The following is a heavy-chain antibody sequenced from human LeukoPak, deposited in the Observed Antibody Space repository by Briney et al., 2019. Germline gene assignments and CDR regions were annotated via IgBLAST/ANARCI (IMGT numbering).Heavy chain of an antibody. CDR3: ARAGGYSGYDIDY. J-gene: IGHJ4*02. V-gene: IGHV4-34*01. CDR2: INHSGST. D-gene: IGHD5-12*01. CDR1: GGSFSGYY. Sequence: SETLSLTCAVYGGSFSGYYWRWIRQPPGKGLEWIGEINHSGSTNYNPSLKSRVTISVDTSKNQFSLKLSSVTAADTAVYYCARAGGYSGYDIDYWGQGTLVTVSS.